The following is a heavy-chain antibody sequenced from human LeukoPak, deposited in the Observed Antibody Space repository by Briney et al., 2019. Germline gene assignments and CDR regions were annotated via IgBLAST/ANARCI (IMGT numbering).Heavy chain of an antibody. CDR1: GYTFTSNG. Sequence: ASVKVSCKASGYTFTSNGINWVRLAPEQGLEWMGWISAYNGNTNYAQKFQGRVTMTTDTSTSTAYMEVRSLRSDDTAVYYCAKASYDRPYYDYGMDVWGQGTTVTVSS. J-gene: IGHJ6*02. CDR2: ISAYNGNT. V-gene: IGHV1-18*01. D-gene: IGHD3-22*01. CDR3: AKASYDRPYYDYGMDV.